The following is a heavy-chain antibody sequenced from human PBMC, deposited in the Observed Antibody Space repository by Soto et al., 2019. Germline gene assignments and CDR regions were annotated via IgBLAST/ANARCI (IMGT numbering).Heavy chain of an antibody. Sequence: QVQLVQSGAEVKKPGSSVKVSCKASGGTFSSYAISWVRQAPGQGLEWMGGIIPIFGTANYAQKFQGRVTITADESTSTAYMELSSLRSEDTAVYYCARPKEKSIAAAGTHGGAFDIWGQGTMVTVSS. V-gene: IGHV1-69*01. J-gene: IGHJ3*02. D-gene: IGHD6-13*01. CDR3: ARPKEKSIAAAGTHGGAFDI. CDR2: IIPIFGTA. CDR1: GGTFSSYA.